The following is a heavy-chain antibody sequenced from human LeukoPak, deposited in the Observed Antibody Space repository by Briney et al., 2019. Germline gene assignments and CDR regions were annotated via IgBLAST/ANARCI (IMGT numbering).Heavy chain of an antibody. CDR3: ARGSSLTGNRVPSDY. D-gene: IGHD3-9*01. CDR2: ISAYNGNT. V-gene: IGHV1-18*01. J-gene: IGHJ4*02. CDR1: GYTFTSYG. Sequence: AASVKVSCKASGYTFTSYGISWVRQAPGQGLEWMGWISAYNGNTNYAQKLQGRVTMTTDTSTSTAYMELRSLRSDDTAVYYCARGSSLTGNRVPSDYWGQGTLVTVSS.